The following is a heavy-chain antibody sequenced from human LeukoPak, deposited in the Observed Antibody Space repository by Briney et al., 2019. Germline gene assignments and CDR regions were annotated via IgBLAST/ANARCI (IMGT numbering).Heavy chain of an antibody. D-gene: IGHD6-6*01. CDR2: IYTSGST. Sequence: SETLSLTCTVSGGSISSYYWSWIRQPAGKGLEWIGRIYTSGSTNFNPSLKSRVSISLDTSQNRFSLKLSSVTAADTAVYYCAREGAARNFDYWGQGILVTVSS. CDR3: AREGAARNFDY. CDR1: GGSISSYY. J-gene: IGHJ4*02. V-gene: IGHV4-4*07.